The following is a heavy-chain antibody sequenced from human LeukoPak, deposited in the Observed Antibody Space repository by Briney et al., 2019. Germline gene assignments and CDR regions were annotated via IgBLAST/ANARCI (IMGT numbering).Heavy chain of an antibody. Sequence: SGGSLRLSCAASGFTFDDYGMSWVRQAPGKGLEWVSAINWNGGSTGYADSVKGRFIVSRDNAKNSLYLQMNSLRAEDTALYYCARTSGGYGDWAYWGQGILVTVSS. D-gene: IGHD4-17*01. CDR1: GFTFDDYG. V-gene: IGHV3-20*04. J-gene: IGHJ4*02. CDR2: INWNGGST. CDR3: ARTSGGYGDWAY.